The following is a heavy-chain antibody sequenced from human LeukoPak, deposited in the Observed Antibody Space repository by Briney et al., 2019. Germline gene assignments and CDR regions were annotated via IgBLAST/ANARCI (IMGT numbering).Heavy chain of an antibody. J-gene: IGHJ4*02. V-gene: IGHV3-11*01. CDR2: ISGDNGSI. CDR1: GFTFSDYY. CDR3: VRAYSRGYSDDFDY. D-gene: IGHD6-25*01. Sequence: GGSLRLSCAASGFTFSDYYMSWFRQAPGKGLEWLSYISGDNGSIYYADSVRGRFTISRDNAKNSLYLQVNSLRGEDTAVYDCVRAYSRGYSDDFDYWGQGTLVTVSS.